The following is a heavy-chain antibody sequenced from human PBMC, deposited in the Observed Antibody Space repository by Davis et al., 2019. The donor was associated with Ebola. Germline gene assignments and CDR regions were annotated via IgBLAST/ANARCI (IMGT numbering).Heavy chain of an antibody. V-gene: IGHV4-34*01. D-gene: IGHD2-15*01. CDR2: IYNSGTT. CDR1: GGSFSGYY. CDR3: ALRDFVT. J-gene: IGHJ4*02. Sequence: SETLSLTCAVYGGSFSGYYWSWIRQTPGKGLEWIGSIYNSGTTNYNPSLKSRVTISADTSKNQFSLTLTSVTAADTAVYYCALRDFVTWGQGTQVTVSS.